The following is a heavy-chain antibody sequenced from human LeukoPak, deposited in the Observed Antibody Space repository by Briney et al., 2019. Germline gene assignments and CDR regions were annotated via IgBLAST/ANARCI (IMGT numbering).Heavy chain of an antibody. D-gene: IGHD3-16*01. CDR3: ARDLGEEWLAYYFDY. Sequence: GGSLRLSCAASGFTFSSYSMNWVRQAPGKGLEWVSSISSSSSYIYYADSVKGRFTISRDNAKNSLYLQMNSLRAEDTAVYYCARDLGEEWLAYYFDYWGPGTLVTVSS. J-gene: IGHJ4*02. V-gene: IGHV3-21*01. CDR1: GFTFSSYS. CDR2: ISSSSSYI.